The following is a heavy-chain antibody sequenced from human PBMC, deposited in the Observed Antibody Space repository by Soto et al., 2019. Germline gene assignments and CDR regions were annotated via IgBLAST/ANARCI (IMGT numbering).Heavy chain of an antibody. CDR3: VRHRTSILRFLENYGMDV. CDR1: GFTFSSYE. CDR2: ISSSGSTI. D-gene: IGHD3-3*01. V-gene: IGHV3-48*03. Sequence: GGSLRLSCAASGFTFSSYEMSWVRQAPGKGLEWVSYISSSGSTIYYADSVKGRFTISRDNAKNSLYLQMNSLRAEDTAVYYCVRHRTSILRFLENYGMDVWGQGTTVTVSS. J-gene: IGHJ6*02.